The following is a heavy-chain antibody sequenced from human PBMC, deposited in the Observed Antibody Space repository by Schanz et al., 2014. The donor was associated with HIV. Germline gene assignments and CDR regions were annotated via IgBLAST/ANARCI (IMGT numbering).Heavy chain of an antibody. Sequence: VQLVESGGGLVKPGGSLRLSCAASGFTFSSYGMHWVRQAPGKGLEWVAVISYDGSNKYYADSVKGRFTISRDSSKNTLYLQMNSLRAEDTAVYYCARTRGIAVAGFDYWGQGTLVTVSS. CDR2: ISYDGSNK. D-gene: IGHD6-19*01. V-gene: IGHV3-30*03. CDR3: ARTRGIAVAGFDY. J-gene: IGHJ4*02. CDR1: GFTFSSYG.